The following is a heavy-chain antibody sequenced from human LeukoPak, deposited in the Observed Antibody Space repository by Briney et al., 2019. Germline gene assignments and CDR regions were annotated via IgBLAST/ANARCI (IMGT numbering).Heavy chain of an antibody. V-gene: IGHV1-2*02. CDR1: GYTFTDYY. CDR3: ARDGQGAGKTFDY. J-gene: IGHJ4*02. CDR2: INPKSGGT. Sequence: ASVKVSCXASGYTFTDYYMHWVRQAPGQGLEWMGWINPKSGGTKYAQKFQGRVTMTRDTSISTAYMDLSRLRSDDTAMYYCARDGQGAGKTFDYWGQGTLVTVSS. D-gene: IGHD6-13*01.